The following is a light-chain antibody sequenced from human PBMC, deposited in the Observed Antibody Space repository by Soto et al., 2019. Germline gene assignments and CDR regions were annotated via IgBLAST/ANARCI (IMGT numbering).Light chain of an antibody. Sequence: QSVLTQPPSVSVAPGQRLTISCTGSSSNIGAGYDVHWYQQFPGTAPKLLIFGDINRPSGVPDRFSASKSGTSASLAITGLQAEDEADYYCQSYDSVMRASVFGGGTKVTVL. V-gene: IGLV1-40*01. CDR3: QSYDSVMRASV. J-gene: IGLJ2*01. CDR2: GDI. CDR1: SSNIGAGYD.